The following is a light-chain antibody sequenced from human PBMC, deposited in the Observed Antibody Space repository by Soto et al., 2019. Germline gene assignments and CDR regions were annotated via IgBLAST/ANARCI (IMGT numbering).Light chain of an antibody. CDR3: QTWGTGLYVV. CDR2: LNSDGSH. Sequence: QTVVTQSPSASASLGASVKLTCTLSSGHSNYAIAWHQQQPEKGPRYLMKLNSDGSHSKGDGIPDRFSGSSSGAERYLTISSLQSEDEADYYCQTWGTGLYVVFGGGPRSPS. V-gene: IGLV4-69*01. CDR1: SGHSNYA. J-gene: IGLJ2*01.